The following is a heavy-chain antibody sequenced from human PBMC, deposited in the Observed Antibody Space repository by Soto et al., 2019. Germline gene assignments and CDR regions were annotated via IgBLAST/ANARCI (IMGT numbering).Heavy chain of an antibody. CDR3: AGGQVVNFDTWFDP. Sequence: QIQLLQSGAEVKKPGTSVKVSCQASGYTFTTYGIIWVRQAPGQGLEWMGWIKPNSGHTNYAQNLQDRATMTTDTSTSTAYMELRSLISDDTAVYFCAGGQVVNFDTWFDPWGQGTLVTVSS. CDR1: GYTFTTYG. V-gene: IGHV1-18*01. D-gene: IGHD3-22*01. J-gene: IGHJ5*02. CDR2: IKPNSGHT.